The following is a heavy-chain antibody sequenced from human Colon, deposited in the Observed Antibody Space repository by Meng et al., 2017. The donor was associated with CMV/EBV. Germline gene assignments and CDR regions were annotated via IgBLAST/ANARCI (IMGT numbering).Heavy chain of an antibody. J-gene: IGHJ4*02. Sequence: QVPLVQAVPEVKMPAASLKFSCKTSVYTFTGYFMFWVRQAPGQGLEWMGSLNPNSGDTNSAQKFHGRLTMTRDTSIHTAYMELGSLRSDDTAVYYCATISGGDFDFWGQGTLVTVSS. CDR3: ATISGGDFDF. V-gene: IGHV1-2*02. CDR1: VYTFTGYF. CDR2: LNPNSGDT. D-gene: IGHD3-10*01.